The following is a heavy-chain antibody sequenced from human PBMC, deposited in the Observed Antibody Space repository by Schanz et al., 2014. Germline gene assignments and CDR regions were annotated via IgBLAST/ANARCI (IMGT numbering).Heavy chain of an antibody. Sequence: ESGGGLVQPGGSLRLSCAASGFNFSSYSLNWVRQAPGKGLEWVSSISYGTSYIYYAESVKGRFTISRDNAKNSLYLQMNGLRAEDTAVYYCARVALPGYSSPRDAFDIWGQGTMATVSS. V-gene: IGHV3-21*01. J-gene: IGHJ3*02. CDR2: ISYGTSYI. CDR3: ARVALPGYSSPRDAFDI. D-gene: IGHD5-18*01. CDR1: GFNFSSYS.